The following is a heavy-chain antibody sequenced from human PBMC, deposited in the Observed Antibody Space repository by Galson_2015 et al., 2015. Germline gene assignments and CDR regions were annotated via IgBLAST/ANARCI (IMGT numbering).Heavy chain of an antibody. CDR3: ARQILDYDFWSGYYPTNFDY. D-gene: IGHD3-3*01. CDR1: EFTFSSYY. CDR2: ISSTTTYI. Sequence: SLRLPCAASEFTFSSYYMSWVRQAPGKGLEWVSSISSTTTYIYYADSVKGRFTISRDNAKHSLYLQMNSLGAEDTAVYYCARQILDYDFWSGYYPTNFDYWGQGTLVTVSS. J-gene: IGHJ4*02. V-gene: IGHV3-21*01.